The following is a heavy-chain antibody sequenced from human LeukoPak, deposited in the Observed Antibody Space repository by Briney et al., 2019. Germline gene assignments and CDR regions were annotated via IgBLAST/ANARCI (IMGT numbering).Heavy chain of an antibody. D-gene: IGHD1-26*01. CDR3: AGKAASGSYSFDY. Sequence: SETLSLTCAVYGGSFSGYYWSWIRQPPGKGLEWIGEINHSGSTNYNPSLKSRVTIPVDTSKNQFSLKLSSVTAADTAVYYCAGKAASGSYSFDYWGQGTLVTVSS. CDR2: INHSGST. CDR1: GGSFSGYY. V-gene: IGHV4-34*01. J-gene: IGHJ4*02.